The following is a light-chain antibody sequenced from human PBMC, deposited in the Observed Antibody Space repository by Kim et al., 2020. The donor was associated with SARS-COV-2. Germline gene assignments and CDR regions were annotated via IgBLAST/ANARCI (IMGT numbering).Light chain of an antibody. J-gene: IGKJ1*01. V-gene: IGKV3-20*01. CDR3: HEYGTSRWT. CDR2: DAS. Sequence: IVLTQSPGTLSLSPGETATLSCRASQSVAGKYLAWYQQKPGQAPRLLIFDASTRATGIADRFSGSGSGTDFSLTISRLEPEDFAVYYCHEYGTSRWTFGQGTQLEI. CDR1: QSVAGKY.